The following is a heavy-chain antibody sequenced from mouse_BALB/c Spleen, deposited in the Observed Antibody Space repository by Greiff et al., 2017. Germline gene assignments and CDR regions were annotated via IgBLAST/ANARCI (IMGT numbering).Heavy chain of an antibody. CDR1: GYAFSSYW. CDR3: AREGGIYYAMDY. J-gene: IGHJ4*01. CDR2: IYPGDGDT. Sequence: QVQLQQSGAELVRPGSSVKISCKASGYAFSSYWMNWVKQRPGQGLEWIGQIYPGDGDTNYNGKFKGKATLTADKSSSTAYMQLSSLTSEDSAVYFCAREGGIYYAMDYWGQGTSVTVSS. V-gene: IGHV1-80*01.